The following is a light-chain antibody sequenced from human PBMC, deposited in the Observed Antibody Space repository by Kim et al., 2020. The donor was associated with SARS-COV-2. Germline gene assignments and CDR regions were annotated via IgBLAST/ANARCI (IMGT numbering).Light chain of an antibody. CDR3: QQYSKWPLT. CDR1: QSISSN. J-gene: IGKJ5*01. CDR2: AAS. V-gene: IGKV3-15*01. Sequence: EIVMTQSPATLSVSPGERATLSCRASQSISSNLAWYQQQPGQPPRLLIYAASTRATGIPARFSGSGSGTEFTLTISSLQSEDFSVYYCQQYSKWPLTFGQGTRLEIK.